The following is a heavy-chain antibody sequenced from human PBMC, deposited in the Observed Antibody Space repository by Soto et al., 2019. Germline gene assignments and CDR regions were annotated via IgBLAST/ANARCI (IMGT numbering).Heavy chain of an antibody. Sequence: QVQLVESGGGVVQPGRSLRLSCAASGFTFSSYGMHWVRQAPGKGLEWVAVISYDGSNKYYADSVKGRFTISRDNSKNTLYLQMNRLRAEHTAVYYWARNAPNRMGHGCYGMDVW. D-gene: IGHD2-15*01. CDR1: GFTFSSYG. J-gene: IGHJ6*01. CDR2: ISYDGSNK. CDR3: ARNAPNRMGHGCYGMDV. V-gene: IGHV3-30*03.